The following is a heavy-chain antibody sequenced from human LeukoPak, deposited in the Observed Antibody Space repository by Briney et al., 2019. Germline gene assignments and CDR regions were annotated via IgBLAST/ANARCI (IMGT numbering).Heavy chain of an antibody. CDR2: ISGGGGST. Sequence: GGSLRLSCAASGFTFSSYGMSWVRQAPGKGLEWVSAISGGGGSTYYADSVKGRFTISRDNSKNTLYLQMNSLRADDTAVYYCAKSPLRTRILLDYWGQGTLVTVSS. CDR1: GFTFSSYG. CDR3: AKSPLRTRILLDY. V-gene: IGHV3-23*01. J-gene: IGHJ4*02. D-gene: IGHD3-3*01.